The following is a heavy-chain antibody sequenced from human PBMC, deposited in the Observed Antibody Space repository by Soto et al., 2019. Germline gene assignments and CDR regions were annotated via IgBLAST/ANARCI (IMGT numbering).Heavy chain of an antibody. V-gene: IGHV4-30-2*01. D-gene: IGHD2-2*01. Sequence: SETLCLTCAVSGGSISSGGYSWSWIRQPPGKGLEWIGYIYHSGSTYYNPSLKSRVTISVDRSKNQFSLKLSSVTAADTAVYYCARGTLGYCSSTSCGGMDVWGQGTTVTVSS. J-gene: IGHJ6*02. CDR2: IYHSGST. CDR1: GGSISSGGYS. CDR3: ARGTLGYCSSTSCGGMDV.